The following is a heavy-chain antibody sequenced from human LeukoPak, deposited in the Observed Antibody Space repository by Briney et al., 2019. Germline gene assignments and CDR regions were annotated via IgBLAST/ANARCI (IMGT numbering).Heavy chain of an antibody. CDR1: GFTFSSYW. Sequence: GGSLRLSCAASGFTFSSYWMSWVRQAPGKGLEWVANIKQDGSEKYYVDSVKGRFTISRDNAKNSLYLQMNSLRAEDTAVYYCARGPPSGSPETLCYYWGQGTLVTVSS. J-gene: IGHJ4*02. CDR2: IKQDGSEK. CDR3: ARGPPSGSPETLCYY. D-gene: IGHD1-26*01. V-gene: IGHV3-7*01.